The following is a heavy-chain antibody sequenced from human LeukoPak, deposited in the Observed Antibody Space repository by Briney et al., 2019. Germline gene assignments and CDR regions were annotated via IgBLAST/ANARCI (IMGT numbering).Heavy chain of an antibody. CDR1: GGPLSSSSYY. D-gene: IGHD6-13*01. Sequence: SETLSLTCTVSGGPLSSSSYYWGWIRQPPGKGLERIGSIYYSGSTYYNPSLKSRVTVSVDTSKSQFSLKLSSVTAADTAVYYCASQFIAAADQLFDYWGQGTLVTVSS. J-gene: IGHJ4*02. CDR2: IYYSGST. CDR3: ASQFIAAADQLFDY. V-gene: IGHV4-39*01.